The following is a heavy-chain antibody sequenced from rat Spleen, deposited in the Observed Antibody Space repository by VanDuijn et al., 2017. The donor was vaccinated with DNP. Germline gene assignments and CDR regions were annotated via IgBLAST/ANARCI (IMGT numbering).Heavy chain of an antibody. CDR3: TRRGTTSYYFDY. J-gene: IGHJ2*01. CDR1: GFTFSNYG. V-gene: IGHV5S13*01. Sequence: EVQLVESGGGLVQPGRSLKLSCAASGFTFSNYGMAWVRQAPTKGLEWVASITNTGGSTYYPDSVKGRFTISRDNAKSPLYLQMNSLRSEDTATYYCTRRGTTSYYFDYWGQGVMVTVSS. D-gene: IGHD1-1*01. CDR2: ITNTGGST.